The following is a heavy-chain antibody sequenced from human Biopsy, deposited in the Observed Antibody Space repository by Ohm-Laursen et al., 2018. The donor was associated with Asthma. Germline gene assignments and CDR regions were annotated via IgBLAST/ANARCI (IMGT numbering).Heavy chain of an antibody. J-gene: IGHJ4*02. CDR1: GFTFSSYA. D-gene: IGHD5-24*01. CDR2: ISYDGSNE. CDR3: ARVKDGYNFDY. Sequence: SLRLSCTASGFTFSSYAMHWVRQAPGKGLEWVAVISYDGSNEYYADSVKGRFTISRDNSKNTLYLQMNGLRAADTAVYYCARVKDGYNFDYWGQGTLVTVSS. V-gene: IGHV3-30-3*01.